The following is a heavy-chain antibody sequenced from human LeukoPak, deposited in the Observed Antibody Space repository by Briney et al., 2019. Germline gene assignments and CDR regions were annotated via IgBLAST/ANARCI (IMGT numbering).Heavy chain of an antibody. CDR3: AKDADIVATMAS. D-gene: IGHD5-12*01. CDR1: GFTFISYG. Sequence: PGGSLRLSCAASGFTFISYGMHGVRQAPGKGLEWAAVISYDGSNKYYADSVKGRFTISRDNSKNTLYLQMNSLRAEDTAVYYCAKDADIVATMASWGQGTLVTVSS. V-gene: IGHV3-30*18. CDR2: ISYDGSNK. J-gene: IGHJ5*02.